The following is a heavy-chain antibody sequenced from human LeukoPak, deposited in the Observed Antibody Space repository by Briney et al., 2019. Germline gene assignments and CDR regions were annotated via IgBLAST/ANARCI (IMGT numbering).Heavy chain of an antibody. D-gene: IGHD5-12*01. CDR3: AKSGYDYPPYFDY. CDR2: IYHSGST. CDR1: GYSIISGYF. V-gene: IGHV4-38-2*01. J-gene: IGHJ4*02. Sequence: SETLSLTCAVSGYSIISGYFWGWIRQPPGKGREWIGTIYHSGSTYYNPSLKSRVTIPVDTSKNHFSLKLSSVTAADTAVYFCAKSGYDYPPYFDYWGQGTLVTVSS.